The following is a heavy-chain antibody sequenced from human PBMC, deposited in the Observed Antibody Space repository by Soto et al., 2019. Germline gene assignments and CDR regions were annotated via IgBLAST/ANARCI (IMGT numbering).Heavy chain of an antibody. Sequence: QLVQSGAEVKKPGASVRVSCKTSGPTFIAYYIHWVRQAPGQGLEWMVWIDPKSGGTTYEQKFLGRGTMTRDTSINTAYMDLNRLTSDDTAVYYCARVSVDVPEWGQGTLITVSS. J-gene: IGHJ4*02. CDR1: GPTFIAYY. V-gene: IGHV1-2*02. D-gene: IGHD5-12*01. CDR3: ARVSVDVPE. CDR2: IDPKSGGT.